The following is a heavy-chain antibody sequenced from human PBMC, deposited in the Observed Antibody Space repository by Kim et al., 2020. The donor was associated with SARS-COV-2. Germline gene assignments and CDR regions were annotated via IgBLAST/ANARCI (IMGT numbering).Heavy chain of an antibody. CDR1: GFTFSSYA. V-gene: IGHV3-23*01. CDR3: AKATTTHCSSTSCYFDY. CDR2: ISGSGGST. Sequence: GGSLRLSCAASGFTFSSYAMSWVRQAPGKGLEWVSAISGSGGSTYYADSVKGRFTISRDNSKNTLYLQMNSLRAEDTAVYYCAKATTTHCSSTSCYFDYWGQGTLVTVSS. J-gene: IGHJ4*02. D-gene: IGHD2-2*01.